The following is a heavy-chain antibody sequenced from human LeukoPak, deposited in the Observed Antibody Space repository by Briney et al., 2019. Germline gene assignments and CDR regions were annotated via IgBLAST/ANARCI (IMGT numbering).Heavy chain of an antibody. CDR3: AKGEELGYCSSTSCYTNWFDP. V-gene: IGHV3-9*01. D-gene: IGHD2-2*02. Sequence: GRSLRLSCAASGLTFGDYAMHWVRQAPGKGLEWVSGISWNSGSIGYADSVKGRFTISRDNAKNSLYLQMNSLRAEDTALYYCAKGEELGYCSSTSCYTNWFDPWGQATLVTVSS. CDR2: ISWNSGSI. J-gene: IGHJ5*02. CDR1: GLTFGDYA.